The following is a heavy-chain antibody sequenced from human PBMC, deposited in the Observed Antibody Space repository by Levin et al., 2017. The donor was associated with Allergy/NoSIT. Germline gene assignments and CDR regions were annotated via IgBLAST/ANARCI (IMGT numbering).Heavy chain of an antibody. CDR1: GFTFSSYA. Sequence: GGSLRLSCAASGFTFSSYAMSWVRQAPGKGLEWVSAISGSGGSTYYADSVKGRFTISRDNSKNTLYLQMNSLRAEDTAVYYCAKHPGYCSGGSCDYYMDVWGKGTTVTVSS. J-gene: IGHJ6*03. CDR2: ISGSGGST. CDR3: AKHPGYCSGGSCDYYMDV. D-gene: IGHD2-15*01. V-gene: IGHV3-23*01.